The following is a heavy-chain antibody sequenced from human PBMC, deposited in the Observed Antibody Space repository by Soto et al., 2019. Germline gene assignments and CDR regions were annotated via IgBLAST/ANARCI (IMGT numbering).Heavy chain of an antibody. D-gene: IGHD2-21*02. J-gene: IGHJ6*02. CDR1: GGSISGYY. CDR2: VYYRGGA. V-gene: IGHV4-59*01. CDR3: TRDGDGRMTTNPYYYFGMDV. Sequence: SETLSLTCTVSGGSISGYYWSWIRQPPGKGLEWIGNVYYRGGAKYNPSVKRRVSISVNKSKNQFSLNLSSVTAADTAVYYCTRDGDGRMTTNPYYYFGMDVWGPGITVTVSS.